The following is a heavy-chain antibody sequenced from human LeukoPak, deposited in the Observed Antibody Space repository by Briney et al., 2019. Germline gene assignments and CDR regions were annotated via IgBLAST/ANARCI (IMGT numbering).Heavy chain of an antibody. CDR1: GGSISNNY. V-gene: IGHV4-59*12. D-gene: IGHD3-9*01. CDR3: ARTHHYDILTGYSWWFDP. J-gene: IGHJ5*02. CDR2: ISYSGST. Sequence: SETLSLTCAVSGGSISNNYWTWIRQPPGKGLEWIGHISYSGSTNYNPSFKSRVTISVETSKDQVSLILTSVTAADTAVYYCARTHHYDILTGYSWWFDPWGQGTLVTVSS.